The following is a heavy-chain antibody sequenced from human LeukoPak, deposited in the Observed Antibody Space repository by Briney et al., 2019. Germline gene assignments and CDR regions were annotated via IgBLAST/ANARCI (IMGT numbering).Heavy chain of an antibody. CDR1: GFTFSSYA. D-gene: IGHD3-10*01. CDR3: AKDSHPGSGSYYKGNFDY. CDR2: ISGSGGST. Sequence: PGGSLRLFCAASGFTFSSYAMSWVRQAPGKGLEWVSAISGSGGSTYYADSVKGRFTISRDNAENSLYLQMNSLRAEDTALYYCAKDSHPGSGSYYKGNFDYWGQGTLVTVSS. V-gene: IGHV3-23*01. J-gene: IGHJ4*02.